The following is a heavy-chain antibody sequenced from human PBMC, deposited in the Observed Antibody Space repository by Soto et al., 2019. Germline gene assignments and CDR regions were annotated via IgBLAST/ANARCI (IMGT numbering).Heavy chain of an antibody. J-gene: IGHJ4*02. Sequence: LRLSCAASGFTFSSYAMHWVRQAPGKGLEWVAVISYDGSNKYYADSVKGRFTISRDNSKNTLYLQMNSLRAEDTAVYYCARDRTVVVVFDYWGQGTLVTVSS. CDR3: ARDRTVVVVFDY. D-gene: IGHD3-22*01. V-gene: IGHV3-30-3*01. CDR2: ISYDGSNK. CDR1: GFTFSSYA.